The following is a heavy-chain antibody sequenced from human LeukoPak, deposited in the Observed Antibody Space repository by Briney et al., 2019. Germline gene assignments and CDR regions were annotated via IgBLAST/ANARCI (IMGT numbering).Heavy chain of an antibody. CDR1: GFTFSSYA. CDR2: ISYDGSNK. V-gene: IGHV3-30-3*01. J-gene: IGHJ3*02. CDR3: ARDLVGAATWAFDI. D-gene: IGHD2-15*01. Sequence: PGGSLRLSCAASGFTFSSYAMHWVRQAPGKGLEWVAVISYDGSNKYYADSVKGRFTISRDNSKNTLYLQMNSLRAEDTAVYYCARDLVGAATWAFDIWGQGTMVTVSS.